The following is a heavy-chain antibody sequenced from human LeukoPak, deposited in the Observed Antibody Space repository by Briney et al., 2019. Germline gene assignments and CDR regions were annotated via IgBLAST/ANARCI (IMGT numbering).Heavy chain of an antibody. V-gene: IGHV3-23*01. Sequence: GGSLRLSCAASGFTFGSYAMGWVRRAPEKGLEWVSGISRSGASKYYADSVKGRFTISRDNSKNTLYLQMNSLRAEDTAVYYCAKDIGLMVTPWCYWGQGTLVTVSS. D-gene: IGHD2-8*01. CDR1: GFTFGSYA. J-gene: IGHJ4*02. CDR3: AKDIGLMVTPWCY. CDR2: ISRSGASK.